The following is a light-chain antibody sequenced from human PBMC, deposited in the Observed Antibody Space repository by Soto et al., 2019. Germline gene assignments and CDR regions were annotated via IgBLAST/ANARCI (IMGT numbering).Light chain of an antibody. CDR2: VAS. CDR1: QSISNS. CDR3: QQSYSTPYT. Sequence: DIQMTQSPSSLSASVGDRVTITCRTSQSISNSLNWYQQKPGKAPKLLMYVASSLQGGVPSRFSGSGSGTDFTLTISSLQPEDFATYFCQQSYSTPYTFGQGTKLEIK. J-gene: IGKJ2*01. V-gene: IGKV1-39*01.